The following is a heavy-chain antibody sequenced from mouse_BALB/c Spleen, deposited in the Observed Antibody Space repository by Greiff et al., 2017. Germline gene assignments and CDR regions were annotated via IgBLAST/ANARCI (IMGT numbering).Heavy chain of an antibody. CDR1: GYTFTSYW. CDR2: INPSTGYT. V-gene: IGHV1-7*01. Sequence: QVQLQQSGAELAKPGASVKMSCKASGYTFTSYWMHWVKQRPGQGLEWIGYINPSTGYTEYNQKFKDKATLTADKSSSTAYMQLSSLTSEDSAVYKCARRDSSRGFDYWGQGTTLTVSS. CDR3: ARRDSSRGFDY. J-gene: IGHJ2*01. D-gene: IGHD1-1*01.